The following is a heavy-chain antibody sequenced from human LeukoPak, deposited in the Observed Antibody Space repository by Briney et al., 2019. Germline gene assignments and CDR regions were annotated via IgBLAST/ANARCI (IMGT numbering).Heavy chain of an antibody. V-gene: IGHV6-1*01. CDR1: GDSVSSNTAS. J-gene: IGHJ5*02. D-gene: IGHD3-3*01. CDR3: ARQGFRRFDP. CDR2: TYYTSKWYN. Sequence: SQTLSLTCAISGDSVSSNTASWNWIRQSPSRGLEWLGRTYYTSKWYNDYAVSVKSRITVNPDTSKNQFSLHLNSVTPEDTAVYYCARQGFRRFDPWGQGTLVTVSS.